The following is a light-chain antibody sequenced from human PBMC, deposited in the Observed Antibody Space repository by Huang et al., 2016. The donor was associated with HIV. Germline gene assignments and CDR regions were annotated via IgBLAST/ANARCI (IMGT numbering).Light chain of an antibody. V-gene: IGKV1-5*03. CDR3: QQYNSFPWT. J-gene: IGKJ1*01. Sequence: DIQMTQSPSTLSPSLGDRVTITCRAHQSVSNWLAWYQQKPGKAPKLLIDKAVILESGVPSRFSGSGSGTDFTLTINNLQPDDSASYYCQQYNSFPWTFGQGTQVEVK. CDR1: QSVSNW. CDR2: KAV.